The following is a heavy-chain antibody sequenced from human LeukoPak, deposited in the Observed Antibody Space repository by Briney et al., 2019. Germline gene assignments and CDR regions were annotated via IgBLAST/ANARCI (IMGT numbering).Heavy chain of an antibody. CDR1: GFTFSSYS. Sequence: GGSLRLSCAASGFTFSSYSMNWVRQAPGKGLEWVSYISFSSSTIYYADSVKGRFTISRDNGKNLLYLQMNSLRAEDTAVYYCAREAPRGTSSNPYYFDSWGQGTLVTVSS. CDR2: ISFSSSTI. J-gene: IGHJ4*02. CDR3: AREAPRGTSSNPYYFDS. D-gene: IGHD6-6*01. V-gene: IGHV3-48*01.